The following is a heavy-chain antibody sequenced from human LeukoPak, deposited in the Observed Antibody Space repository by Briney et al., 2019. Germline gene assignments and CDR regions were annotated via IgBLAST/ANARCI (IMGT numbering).Heavy chain of an antibody. Sequence: SETLSLTCAVYGGSFRGYYWSWIRHPPGKGLEWSGEINHSVSTNYNPSLKSRVTISVDTSRNQFSLRLSSVAAADTAVYYCAGHSDYGNQIDYWGQGTLVTVSS. J-gene: IGHJ4*02. D-gene: IGHD4-17*01. CDR3: AGHSDYGNQIDY. V-gene: IGHV4-34*01. CDR1: GGSFRGYY. CDR2: INHSVST.